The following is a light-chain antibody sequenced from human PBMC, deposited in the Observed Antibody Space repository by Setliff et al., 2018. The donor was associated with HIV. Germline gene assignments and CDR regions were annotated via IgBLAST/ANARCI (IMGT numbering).Light chain of an antibody. CDR3: NSKTGTITYV. CDR2: EVS. V-gene: IGLV2-14*01. J-gene: IGLJ1*01. Sequence: QSVLTQPASVSGSPGQSITISCTGTSSDVGGYDYVSWYQQHPDKAPKRMIYEVSNRPSGVSNRFSGSKSGSTASLTISGLQAEDEADYYCNSKTGTITYVFGTGTKVTVL. CDR1: SSDVGGYDY.